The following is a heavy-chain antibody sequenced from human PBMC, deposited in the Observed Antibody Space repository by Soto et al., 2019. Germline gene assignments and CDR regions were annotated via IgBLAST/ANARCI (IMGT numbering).Heavy chain of an antibody. Sequence: SETLSLTCGVSGDTISTGGYSLAWVRQPPGKGLEWIGEIYHSGSTNYNPSLKSRVTISVDKSKNQFSLKLSSVTAADTAVYYCARGRGYDILTGARRFDYWGQGTRVTVSS. D-gene: IGHD3-9*01. V-gene: IGHV4-4*02. CDR1: GDTISTGGYS. CDR2: IYHSGST. J-gene: IGHJ4*02. CDR3: ARGRGYDILTGARRFDY.